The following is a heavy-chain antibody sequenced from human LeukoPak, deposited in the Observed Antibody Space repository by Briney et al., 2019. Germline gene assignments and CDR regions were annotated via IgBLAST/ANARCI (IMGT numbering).Heavy chain of an antibody. J-gene: IGHJ6*02. CDR1: GFTFNNYG. CDR2: ISYDGRNK. D-gene: IGHD6-13*01. Sequence: TGGSLRLSCAASGFTFNNYGMHWVRQAPGKGLEWVAVISYDGRNKHYPDSVKGRFTISRDISTDTLWLQMDSLRTEDTAVYYCAKTHPGIAAAHGMDVWGQGTTVTVSS. V-gene: IGHV3-30*18. CDR3: AKTHPGIAAAHGMDV.